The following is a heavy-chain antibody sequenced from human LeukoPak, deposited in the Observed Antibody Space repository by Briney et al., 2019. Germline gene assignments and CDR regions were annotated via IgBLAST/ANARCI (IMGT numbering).Heavy chain of an antibody. J-gene: IGHJ4*02. CDR2: ISGSGGGT. CDR1: GFIFSSYG. D-gene: IGHD5-18*01. Sequence: GGSLRLSCAASGFIFSSYGMSWVRQAPGKGLEWVSRISGSGGGTHYADSVKGRFTISRDNSKNTLYLQMNSLRAEDTAVYYCARGPFKYSYGIIDYWGQGTLVTVSS. V-gene: IGHV3-23*01. CDR3: ARGPFKYSYGIIDY.